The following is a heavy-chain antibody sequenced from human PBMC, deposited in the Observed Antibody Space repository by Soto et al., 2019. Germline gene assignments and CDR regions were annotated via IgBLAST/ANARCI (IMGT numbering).Heavy chain of an antibody. D-gene: IGHD2-15*01. CDR2: IFYRGST. CDR3: ARQCRGVTCHWFVP. CDR1: SGSISSTIYS. V-gene: IGHV4-39*01. J-gene: IGHJ5*02. Sequence: QLQLQESGPGLVKPSETLSLTCTVSSGSISSTIYSWDWIRQPPGKGLEWIGRIFYRGSTYYNPSLKSRVTISVDTSKNQFSLNLTSVTAADTAGYYCARQCRGVTCHWFVPWGQGTLVTVSS.